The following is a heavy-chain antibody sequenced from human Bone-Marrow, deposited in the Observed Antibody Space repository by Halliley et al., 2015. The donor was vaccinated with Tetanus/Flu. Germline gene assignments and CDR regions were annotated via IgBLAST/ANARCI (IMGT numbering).Heavy chain of an antibody. CDR3: ARGVSSGWSQGLDY. V-gene: IGHV4-4*02. J-gene: IGHJ4*02. Sequence: LAWFGKVYHGGGTNYNPSLKSRIPISVDKPKNQFSLGLRSVTAADTAVYYCARGVSSGWSQGLDYWGQGTLVTVSS. D-gene: IGHD6-19*01. CDR2: VYHGGGT.